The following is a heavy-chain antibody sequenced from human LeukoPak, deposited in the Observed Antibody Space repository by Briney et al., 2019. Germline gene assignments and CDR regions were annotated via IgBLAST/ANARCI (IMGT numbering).Heavy chain of an antibody. V-gene: IGHV4-59*08. CDR3: AALYGSGSYPPGIFDY. CDR2: IYYSGST. Sequence: SETLSLTCAVYGGSFSGYYWSWIRQPPGKGLEWIGYIYYSGSTNYNPSLKSRVTISVDTSKNQFSLKLSSVTAADTAVYYCAALYGSGSYPPGIFDYWGQGTLVTVSS. J-gene: IGHJ4*02. D-gene: IGHD3-10*01. CDR1: GGSFSGYY.